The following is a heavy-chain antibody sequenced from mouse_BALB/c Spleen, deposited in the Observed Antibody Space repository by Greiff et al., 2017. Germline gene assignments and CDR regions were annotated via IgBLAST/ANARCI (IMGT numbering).Heavy chain of an antibody. J-gene: IGHJ4*01. V-gene: IGHV1-69*01. D-gene: IGHD1-2*01. Sequence: QVQLQQPGAELVMPGASVKMSCKASGYTFTDYWMHWLKQRPGQGLEWIGAIDTSDSYTSYNQKFKGKATLTVDESSITAYMQLSSLTSEDSAVYYCARSLYGYDYAMDYWGQGTSVTVSS. CDR3: ARSLYGYDYAMDY. CDR1: GYTFTDYW. CDR2: IDTSDSYT.